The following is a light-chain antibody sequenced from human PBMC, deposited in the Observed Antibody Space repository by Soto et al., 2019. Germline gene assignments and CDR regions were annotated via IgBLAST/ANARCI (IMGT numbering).Light chain of an antibody. V-gene: IGLV2-14*01. CDR1: SSDIGGYNY. J-gene: IGLJ2*01. CDR2: DVR. Sequence: QSVLTQPASVSGSPGQSITISCTGTSSDIGGYNYVSWYQQHPRKAPKLMIYDVRSRPSGVSDRFSASKSGNTASLTITGLQAEDEADYYCSSYTSGNTVIFGGGTKLTVL. CDR3: SSYTSGNTVI.